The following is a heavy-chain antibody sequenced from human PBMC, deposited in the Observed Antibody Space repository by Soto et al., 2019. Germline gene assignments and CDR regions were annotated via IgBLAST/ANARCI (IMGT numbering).Heavy chain of an antibody. D-gene: IGHD1-20*01. J-gene: IGHJ4*02. CDR2: IIPIFGTA. Sequence: GASVKVSCKASGGTFSSYAISWVRQVPGRGLEWMGGIIPIFGTANYAQKFQGRVTITADESTSTAYMELSSLRSEDTAVYYCAREITGKFPNWGQGTPVTVSS. CDR3: AREITGKFPN. CDR1: GGTFSSYA. V-gene: IGHV1-69*13.